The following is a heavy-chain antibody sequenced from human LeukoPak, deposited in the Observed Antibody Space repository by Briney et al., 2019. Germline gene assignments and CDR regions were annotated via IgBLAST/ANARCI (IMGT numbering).Heavy chain of an antibody. Sequence: PSETLSLTCRFSGDSMSNAFWTWIRQPAGKGLEWIGRIYGSGATHYNPSLKSRITMSVDTSKNQFSLKLSSVTAADTAVYYCARRSCSSTSCYWFDPWGQGTLVTVSS. J-gene: IGHJ5*02. CDR1: GDSMSNAF. CDR2: IYGSGAT. D-gene: IGHD2-2*01. V-gene: IGHV4-4*07. CDR3: ARRSCSSTSCYWFDP.